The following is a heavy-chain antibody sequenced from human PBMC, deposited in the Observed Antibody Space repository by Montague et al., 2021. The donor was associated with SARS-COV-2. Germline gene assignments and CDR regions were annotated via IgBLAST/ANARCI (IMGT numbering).Heavy chain of an antibody. D-gene: IGHD4-17*01. Sequence: SETLSLTCSVSGEPISGFYWSWIRQPAGQGLEWIGRIYSSGSTNYNPSLKSRVTMSVDTSKNQFSLKVSSVTAADTAVYYCARDYGDYSYYYGLDVWGQGTTVTVSS. J-gene: IGHJ6*02. CDR2: IYSSGST. CDR1: GEPISGFY. CDR3: ARDYGDYSYYYGLDV. V-gene: IGHV4-4*07.